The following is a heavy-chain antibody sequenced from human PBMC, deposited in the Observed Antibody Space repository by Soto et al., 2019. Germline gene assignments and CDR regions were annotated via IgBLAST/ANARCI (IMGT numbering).Heavy chain of an antibody. CDR2: ISGSGDNT. V-gene: IGHV3-23*01. CDR3: AKPGTNDHYHYYGMDV. J-gene: IGHJ6*02. Sequence: EVQLFESGGGLVQPGGSLRLSCAASGFIFSSYAMSWVRQAPGKGLEWVSGISGSGDNTYYADSVRGRFTISRDNSKNTLYLQMNRMRAEDTAVYYCAKPGTNDHYHYYGMDVWGPGTTVAVSS. CDR1: GFIFSSYA. D-gene: IGHD1-1*01.